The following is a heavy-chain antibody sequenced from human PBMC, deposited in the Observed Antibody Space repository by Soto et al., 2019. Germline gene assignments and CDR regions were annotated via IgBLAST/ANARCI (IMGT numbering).Heavy chain of an antibody. CDR2: IYPGDSDT. J-gene: IGHJ6*02. V-gene: IGHV5-51*01. Sequence: GESLKISCKGSGYSFTSYWIGWVRQMPGKGLEWMGIIYPGDSDTRYSPSFQGQVTISADKSISTAYLQWSSLKASDTAMYYCTTYYGSGSYYNGKNYYYYYCMDVLGQGTTVTVCS. CDR1: GYSFTSYW. CDR3: TTYYGSGSYYNGKNYYYYYCMDV. D-gene: IGHD3-10*01.